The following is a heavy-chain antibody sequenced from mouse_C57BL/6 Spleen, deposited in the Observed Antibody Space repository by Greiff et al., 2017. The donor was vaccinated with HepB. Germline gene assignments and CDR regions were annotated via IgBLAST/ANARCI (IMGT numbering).Heavy chain of an antibody. J-gene: IGHJ2*01. Sequence: VQLQQPGAELVKPGASVKLSCKASGYTFTSYWMQWVKQRPGQGLEWIGEIDPSDSYTNYNQKFKGKATLTVDTSSSTAYMQLSSLTSEDSAVYYCATFTTVSYWGQGTTLTVSS. V-gene: IGHV1-50*01. CDR1: GYTFTSYW. D-gene: IGHD1-1*01. CDR3: ATFTTVSY. CDR2: IDPSDSYT.